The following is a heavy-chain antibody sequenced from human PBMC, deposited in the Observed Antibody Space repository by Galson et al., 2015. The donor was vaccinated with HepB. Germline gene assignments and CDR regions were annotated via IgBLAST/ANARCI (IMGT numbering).Heavy chain of an antibody. CDR2: IKQDGSEK. Sequence: SLRLSCAASGFTFSSYWMNSVRQAPGKGLEWVAAIKQDGSEKYYVDSVKGRFTISRDNAKNSLDLQMNSLRADDTAVYYCARGGGSIWYSYWGQGILVTVSS. D-gene: IGHD6-13*01. V-gene: IGHV3-7*03. CDR1: GFTFSSYW. J-gene: IGHJ4*02. CDR3: ARGGGSIWYSY.